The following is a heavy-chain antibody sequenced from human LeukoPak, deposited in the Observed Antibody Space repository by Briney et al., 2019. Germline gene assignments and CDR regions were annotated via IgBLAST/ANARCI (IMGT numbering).Heavy chain of an antibody. Sequence: SETLSLTCTVSGDSLSTGGYYWTWIRQHPGKGLEWIGYIYNSGTTYYNPSLESRVTISGDTSKNQFSLKLNSVTAADTAVYYCARTGGWSYGFDYWGQGTLVTVSS. CDR1: GDSLSTGGYY. CDR2: IYNSGTT. J-gene: IGHJ4*02. V-gene: IGHV4-31*03. CDR3: ARTGGWSYGFDY. D-gene: IGHD5-18*01.